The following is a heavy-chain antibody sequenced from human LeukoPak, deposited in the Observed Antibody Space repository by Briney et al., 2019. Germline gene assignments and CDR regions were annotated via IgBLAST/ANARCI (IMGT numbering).Heavy chain of an antibody. CDR3: ASLGVRSSGPYYFDY. J-gene: IGHJ4*02. D-gene: IGHD5-12*01. V-gene: IGHV4-59*08. CDR2: IYYSGST. Sequence: SETLSLTCTVSGGSISSYYWSWIRQPPGKGLEWIGYIYYSGSTNYNPSLKSRVTISVDTSKNQFSLKLSSVIAADTAVYYCASLGVRSSGPYYFDYWGQGTLVTVSS. CDR1: GGSISSYY.